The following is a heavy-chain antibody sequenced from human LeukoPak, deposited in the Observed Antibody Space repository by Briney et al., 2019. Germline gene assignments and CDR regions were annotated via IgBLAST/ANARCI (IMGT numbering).Heavy chain of an antibody. Sequence: GGFLRLSCAASGFTFSTYWMSWVRQAPGTGLEWVASIKQDGSEKSYVDSVKGRFTISRDNAKNSLYLQMNSLRAEDTAVYYCARGGYQLLWYWGQGTLVTVSS. V-gene: IGHV3-7*04. D-gene: IGHD2-2*01. J-gene: IGHJ4*02. CDR1: GFTFSTYW. CDR3: ARGGYQLLWY. CDR2: IKQDGSEK.